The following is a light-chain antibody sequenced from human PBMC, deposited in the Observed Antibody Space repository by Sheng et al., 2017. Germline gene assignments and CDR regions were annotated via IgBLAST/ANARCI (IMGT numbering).Light chain of an antibody. CDR2: QDN. Sequence: SYDLTQPPSVSVSPGQTASITCSGDNLGDKFVCWYQQKPGQSPVLIIYQDNKRPAGMTERFSGSNSGNTATLTISGTQAMDEADFYCQAWDSGTVLFGGGTKLTVL. V-gene: IGLV3-1*01. J-gene: IGLJ2*01. CDR1: NLGDKF. CDR3: QAWDSGTVL.